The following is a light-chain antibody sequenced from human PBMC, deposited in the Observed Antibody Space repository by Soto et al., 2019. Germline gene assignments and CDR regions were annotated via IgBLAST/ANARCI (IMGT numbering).Light chain of an antibody. J-gene: IGKJ4*01. CDR2: AAS. CDR3: EQYKDYPFT. V-gene: IGKV1-16*02. Sequence: DLQMTQSPSSVSASVGDRVTITCRASQDINNYLAWFQQKPGKAPKSLVYAASTLQSGVPSKFSGSGSGTDFTLIISNLQPDDFATYYCEQYKDYPFTFGGGTKVEIK. CDR1: QDINNY.